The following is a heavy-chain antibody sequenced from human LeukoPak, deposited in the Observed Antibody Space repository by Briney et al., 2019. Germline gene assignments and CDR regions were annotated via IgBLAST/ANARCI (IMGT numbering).Heavy chain of an antibody. Sequence: PGGSLRLSCAASGLTFSSYGMHWVRQAPGKGLEWVAFIRNEGTDKYYADSVKGRFTISRDNPKNTLHLQMNSLRAEDTAVYYCAKNVGAAYFDYWGQGTLVTVSS. D-gene: IGHD1-26*01. V-gene: IGHV3-30*02. J-gene: IGHJ4*02. CDR1: GLTFSSYG. CDR2: IRNEGTDK. CDR3: AKNVGAAYFDY.